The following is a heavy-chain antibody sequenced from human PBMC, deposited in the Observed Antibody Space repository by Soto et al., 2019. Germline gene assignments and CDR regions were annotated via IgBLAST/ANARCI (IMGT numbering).Heavy chain of an antibody. CDR2: INPSGGST. J-gene: IGHJ4*02. D-gene: IGHD3-22*01. CDR1: GYTFTSYY. CDR3: ARDQYYYDSSGYYYGLDY. Sequence: QVQLVQSGAEVKKHGASVKVSCTASGYTFTSYYMHWVRQAPGQGLEWMGIINPSGGSTSYAQKFQGRVTMTRDTSTSTVYMELSGLRSEDTAVYYCARDQYYYDSSGYYYGLDYWGQGTLVTVSS. V-gene: IGHV1-46*01.